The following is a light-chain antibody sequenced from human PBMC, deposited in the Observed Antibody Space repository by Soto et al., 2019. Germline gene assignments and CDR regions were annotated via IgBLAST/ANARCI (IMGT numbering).Light chain of an antibody. J-gene: IGKJ2*01. V-gene: IGKV3-11*01. CDR2: DAS. Sequence: EIVLTQSPATLSLSPGERATLSCRAGQSVSSYLAWYQQKPGQAPRLLIYDASNRATGIPARFSGSGSGTDFTLTISSLEPEDFAVYHCQQRSNWPYTFGQGTKLEIK. CDR1: QSVSSY. CDR3: QQRSNWPYT.